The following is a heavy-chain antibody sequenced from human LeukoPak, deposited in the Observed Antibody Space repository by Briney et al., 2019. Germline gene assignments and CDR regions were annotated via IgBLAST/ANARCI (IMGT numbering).Heavy chain of an antibody. J-gene: IGHJ4*02. D-gene: IGHD1-1*01. CDR3: ARSTAGFDY. Sequence: PGGSLRLSCAASGFSFGSYWIAWVRLAPGKGLEWVANIKEDGSEKYYVDSVKGRFTISRDNAKNSLSLQMSSLRAEDTAVYYCARSTAGFDYWGQGTLVTVSS. CDR2: IKEDGSEK. V-gene: IGHV3-7*01. CDR1: GFSFGSYW.